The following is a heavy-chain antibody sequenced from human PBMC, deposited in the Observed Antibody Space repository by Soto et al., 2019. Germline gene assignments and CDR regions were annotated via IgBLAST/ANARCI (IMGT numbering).Heavy chain of an antibody. CDR1: GFTFSSYS. CDR3: ANKHDSSGYYGG. D-gene: IGHD3-22*01. CDR2: ISSSSSYI. Sequence: EVQLVESGGGLVKPGGSLRLSCAASGFTFSSYSMNWVRQAPGKGLEWVSSISSSSSYIYYADSVKGRFTISRDNAKNSLYLQMNSLRAEDTAVYYCANKHDSSGYYGGWGQGTLVTVSS. J-gene: IGHJ4*02. V-gene: IGHV3-21*01.